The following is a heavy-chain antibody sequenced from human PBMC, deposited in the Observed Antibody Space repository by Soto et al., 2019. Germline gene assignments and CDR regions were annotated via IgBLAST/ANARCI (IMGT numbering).Heavy chain of an antibody. D-gene: IGHD3-10*01. CDR2: MNPNSGNT. Sequence: ASVKVSCKASGYTFTSYDINWVRQATGQGLEWMGWMNPNSGNTGYAQKFQGRVTMTRNTSISTAYMEQSSLRSEDTAVYYCARGGVFFFAAPTNPFDYWGQGTLVTVSS. V-gene: IGHV1-8*01. CDR1: GYTFTSYD. CDR3: ARGGVFFFAAPTNPFDY. J-gene: IGHJ4*02.